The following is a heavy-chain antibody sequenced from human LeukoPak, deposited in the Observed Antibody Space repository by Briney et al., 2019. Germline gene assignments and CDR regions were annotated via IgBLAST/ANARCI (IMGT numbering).Heavy chain of an antibody. CDR1: GGSISSYY. Sequence: SETLSLTCTVSGGSISSYYWSWIRQPPGKGLEWIGHIYYGGSTNYNPSLKSRVTISIDTSKNQFSLRLSSVTAADTAVYYCARDHPVPDSSGWTLGYYGMDVWGQGTTVTVSS. CDR3: ARDHPVPDSSGWTLGYYGMDV. CDR2: IYYGGST. D-gene: IGHD6-19*01. V-gene: IGHV4-59*12. J-gene: IGHJ6*02.